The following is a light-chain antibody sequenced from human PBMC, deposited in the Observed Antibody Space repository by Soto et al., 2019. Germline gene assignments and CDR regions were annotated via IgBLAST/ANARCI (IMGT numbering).Light chain of an antibody. CDR2: AAS. J-gene: IGKJ1*01. CDR3: QKYNRGRWT. Sequence: DIQMTQSPSSLSASVGERVIITCRASQGISNYLAWYQQKPGKVPKLLIYAASTLQSGVPSRFSGSGSGTDFALTISSLQPEDVATYYCQKYNRGRWTFGQGTKVEIK. CDR1: QGISNY. V-gene: IGKV1-27*01.